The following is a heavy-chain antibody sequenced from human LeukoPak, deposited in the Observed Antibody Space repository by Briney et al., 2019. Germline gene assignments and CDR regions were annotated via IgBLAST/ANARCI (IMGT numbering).Heavy chain of an antibody. CDR3: AKAGSDYVGYYMDV. D-gene: IGHD4-17*01. CDR2: IRYDGSNK. Sequence: PGGSMRLSCAASGFTFSITYMAWVRQAPGKGLEWVAFIRYDGSNKYYADSVKGRFTISRDNSKNTLYLQMNSLRAEDTAVYYCAKAGSDYVGYYMDVWGKETTVTISS. J-gene: IGHJ6*03. CDR1: GFTFSITY. V-gene: IGHV3-30*02.